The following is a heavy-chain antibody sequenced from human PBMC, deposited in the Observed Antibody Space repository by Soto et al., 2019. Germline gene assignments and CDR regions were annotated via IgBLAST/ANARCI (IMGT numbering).Heavy chain of an antibody. J-gene: IGHJ4*02. D-gene: IGHD1-20*01. Sequence: EVQLVESGGGLGKPGGSLRLSCAASGFTFSTYTMTWVRQAPGKGLEWVSSISSSSNYIYYADSVKGRFTISRDNAKNTLYLQMNGLKAEDTAVYYCAREHNWNEGALPMDFWGQGTLVTVSS. CDR1: GFTFSTYT. V-gene: IGHV3-21*01. CDR2: ISSSSNYI. CDR3: AREHNWNEGALPMDF.